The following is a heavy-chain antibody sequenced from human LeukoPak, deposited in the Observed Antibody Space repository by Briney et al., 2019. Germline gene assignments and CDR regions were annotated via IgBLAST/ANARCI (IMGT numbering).Heavy chain of an antibody. CDR1: GYXFITYG. D-gene: IGHD3-16*01. Sequence: ASVKLYCRAFGYXFITYGISGMRQVTGQVLDLIGWISAYNDNTNFAQKFQGRVTMTTDTSTSTVYMELRSLRSDDTAVYYCARNPLWGATVGYYFDYWGQGTQVTVSS. CDR2: ISAYNDNT. CDR3: ARNPLWGATVGYYFDY. J-gene: IGHJ4*02. V-gene: IGHV1-18*01.